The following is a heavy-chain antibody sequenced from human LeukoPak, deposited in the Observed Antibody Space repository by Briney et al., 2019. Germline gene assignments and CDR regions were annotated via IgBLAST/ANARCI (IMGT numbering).Heavy chain of an antibody. V-gene: IGHV3-30*18. D-gene: IGHD6-6*01. Sequence: GGSLRLSCAASGFTFSSYGMHWVRQAPGKGLEWVAVISYDGSNKYYADSVKGRFTISRDNSKNTLYLQMNSLRAEDTAVYYCAKSPMYSSSYYYMDAWGKGTTVTVSS. CDR1: GFTFSSYG. CDR2: ISYDGSNK. J-gene: IGHJ6*03. CDR3: AKSPMYSSSYYYMDA.